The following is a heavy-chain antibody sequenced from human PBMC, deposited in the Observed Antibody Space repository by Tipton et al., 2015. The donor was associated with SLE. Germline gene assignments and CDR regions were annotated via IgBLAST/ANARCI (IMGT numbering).Heavy chain of an antibody. J-gene: IGHJ4*02. Sequence: TLSLTCTVSGGSISSSSYYWSWIRQPPGKGLEWIGEINHSGSTNYNPSLKSRVTISVDTSKNQFSLKLSSVTAADTAVYYCARVLSGSYSYWGQGTLVTVSS. V-gene: IGHV4-39*07. D-gene: IGHD1-26*01. CDR3: ARVLSGSYSY. CDR1: GGSISSSSYY. CDR2: INHSGST.